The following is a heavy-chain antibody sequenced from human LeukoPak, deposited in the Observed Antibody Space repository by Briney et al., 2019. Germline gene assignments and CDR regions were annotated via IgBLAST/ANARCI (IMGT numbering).Heavy chain of an antibody. CDR2: IKSKTDGGTT. V-gene: IGHV3-15*01. Sequence: GGSLRLSCAASGFTFSNAWISWVRQAPGKGLEWVGRIKSKTDGGTTDYAAPVKGRFTISRDDSKNTLYLQMNSLKTEDTAVYYCTTFGLAATFVDYWGQGTLVTVSS. CDR3: TTFGLAATFVDY. D-gene: IGHD2-15*01. CDR1: GFTFSNAW. J-gene: IGHJ4*02.